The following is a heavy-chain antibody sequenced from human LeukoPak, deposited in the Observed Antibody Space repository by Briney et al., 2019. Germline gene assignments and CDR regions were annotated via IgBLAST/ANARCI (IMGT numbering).Heavy chain of an antibody. J-gene: IGHJ6*02. D-gene: IGHD1-7*01. Sequence: ASVKVSCKASGYTFTSYGISWVRQAPGQGLEWMGWISAYNGNTNYAQKLQGRVTMTTDTSTSTAYMELRGLRSDDTAVYYCARVSGTVYYYYGMDVWGQGTTVTVSS. V-gene: IGHV1-18*01. CDR3: ARVSGTVYYYYGMDV. CDR1: GYTFTSYG. CDR2: ISAYNGNT.